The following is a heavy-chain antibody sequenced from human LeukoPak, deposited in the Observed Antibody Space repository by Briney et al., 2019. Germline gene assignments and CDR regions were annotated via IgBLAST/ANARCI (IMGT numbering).Heavy chain of an antibody. CDR2: MNPNSGNT. CDR3: ARVSTYFGVVTDFDY. Sequence: ASVKVSCKASGYTFTSYDINWVRQATGQGLEWMGWMNPNSGNTGYAQKFQGRVTMTRNTSISTAYMELSSLRSEDTAVYYCARVSTYFGVVTDFDYWGREPWSPSPQ. V-gene: IGHV1-8*01. J-gene: IGHJ4*02. D-gene: IGHD3-3*01. CDR1: GYTFTSYD.